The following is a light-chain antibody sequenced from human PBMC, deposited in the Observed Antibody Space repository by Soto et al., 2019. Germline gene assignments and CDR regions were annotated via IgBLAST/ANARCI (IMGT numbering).Light chain of an antibody. CDR3: HQRSNWPPET. J-gene: IGKJ5*01. CDR1: QSVSSY. CDR2: DAS. V-gene: IGKV3-11*01. Sequence: EIVLTQSPATLSLSPGERATLSCRASQSVSSYLAWYQQKPGQAPRLLIYDASNRATGIPARFSGSGSGTDFTLTISSLEPEDFAVYYCHQRSNWPPETFGQGTRLEIK.